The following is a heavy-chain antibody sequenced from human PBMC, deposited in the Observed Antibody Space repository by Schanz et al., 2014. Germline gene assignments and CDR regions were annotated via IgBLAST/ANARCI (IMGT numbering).Heavy chain of an antibody. CDR3: ARGVRIDY. CDR1: GFIVSSTY. V-gene: IGHV3-66*01. Sequence: EVQLVESGGDLVQPGGSQRLSCAASGFIVSSTYMTWVRQAPGKGLEWVSIIYSGVSTYYADSVKGRFTISRDNSKNTVYLQMNSLTAEDTAVYYCARGVRIDYWGQGTLVTVSS. J-gene: IGHJ4*02. D-gene: IGHD3-3*01. CDR2: IYSGVST.